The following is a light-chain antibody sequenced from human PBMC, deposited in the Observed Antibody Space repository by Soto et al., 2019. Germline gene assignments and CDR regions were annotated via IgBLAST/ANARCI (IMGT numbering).Light chain of an antibody. CDR1: QSVSSSY. CDR2: GAS. J-gene: IGKJ1*01. Sequence: IVFTQSPGALSLSPWERATLSCRASQSVSSSYLAWYQQKPCQAPRLLLYGASSRATGIPGRFRGSGSGTDFTLTISRLEPEDFAVYYCQQYGSSPVTFGQGTKVEI. CDR3: QQYGSSPVT. V-gene: IGKV3-20*01.